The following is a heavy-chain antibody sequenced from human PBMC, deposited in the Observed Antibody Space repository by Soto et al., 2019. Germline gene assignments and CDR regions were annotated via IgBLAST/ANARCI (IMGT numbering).Heavy chain of an antibody. Sequence: QVQLVQSGAEVKKPGSSVKVSCKASGGTFSSYAISWVRQAPGQGLEWMGGIIPIFGTANYAQKFQGRVTIPADESTSTAYMAPSSLRSEDTAVYYCARDPGSIAVAGFFVYWGQGTLVTVSS. J-gene: IGHJ4*02. V-gene: IGHV1-69*12. CDR2: IIPIFGTA. CDR1: GGTFSSYA. D-gene: IGHD6-19*01. CDR3: ARDPGSIAVAGFFVY.